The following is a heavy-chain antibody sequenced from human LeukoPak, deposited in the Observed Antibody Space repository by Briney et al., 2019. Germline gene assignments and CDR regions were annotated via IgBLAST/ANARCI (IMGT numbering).Heavy chain of an antibody. J-gene: IGHJ4*02. CDR3: ASNIFDY. V-gene: IGHV3-30*03. Sequence: PGRSLRLSCAASGFTFSSYGMHWVRQAPGKGLEWVAVISYDGSNKYYADSVKGRFTISRDNSKNTLYLQMNILRAEDTAVYYCASNIFDYWGQGTLATVSS. CDR2: ISYDGSNK. CDR1: GFTFSSYG.